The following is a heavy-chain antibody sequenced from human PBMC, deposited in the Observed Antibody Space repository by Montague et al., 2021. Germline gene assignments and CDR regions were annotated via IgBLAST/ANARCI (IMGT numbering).Heavy chain of an antibody. CDR3: VKDTRDYYPDF. V-gene: IGHV3-9*01. CDR2: INGNSINI. J-gene: IGHJ4*02. CDR1: GFIFNNYV. Sequence: SRRLSCAASGFIFNNYVMNWVRQAPGKGLEWVSGINGNSINIDYADSVKGRFTISRGNAKNSLYLQMNSLRAEDTAFYYCVKDTRDYYPDFWGQGILVTVSS. D-gene: IGHD3-3*01.